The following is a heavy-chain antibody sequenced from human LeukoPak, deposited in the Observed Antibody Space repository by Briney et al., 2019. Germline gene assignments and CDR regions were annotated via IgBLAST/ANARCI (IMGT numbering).Heavy chain of an antibody. J-gene: IGHJ4*02. CDR2: ISKTSSNL. Sequence: GGSLRLSCAASGFTFSSYSMNWVRQAPGKGLEWVSFISKTSSNLYYGGSVRGRFTISRDNAKNSIYLQMTSLRAEDTAVYYCVRGDGDLFDFWGQGTLVSVSS. D-gene: IGHD4-17*01. V-gene: IGHV3-21*06. CDR1: GFTFSSYS. CDR3: VRGDGDLFDF.